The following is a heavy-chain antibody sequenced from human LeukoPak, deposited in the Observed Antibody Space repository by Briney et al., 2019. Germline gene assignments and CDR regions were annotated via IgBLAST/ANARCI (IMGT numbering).Heavy chain of an antibody. CDR1: GFTFSSYA. Sequence: GGSLRLSCAASGFTFSSYAMHWVRQAPGKGLEWVAVISYDGSNKYYADSVKGRFTISRDNSKNTLCLQMNSLRAEDTAVYYCARAPGDLVLLWFGELIDYWGQGTLVTVSS. J-gene: IGHJ4*02. CDR3: ARAPGDLVLLWFGELIDY. D-gene: IGHD3-10*01. V-gene: IGHV3-30*04. CDR2: ISYDGSNK.